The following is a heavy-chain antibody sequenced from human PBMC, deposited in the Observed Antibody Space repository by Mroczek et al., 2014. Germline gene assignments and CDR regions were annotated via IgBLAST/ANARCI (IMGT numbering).Heavy chain of an antibody. CDR1: GFTFSSYA. CDR3: AKTNTPLRWPDEDAFDI. V-gene: IGHV3-23*04. CDR2: ISGSGGST. J-gene: IGHJ3*02. Sequence: EVQLVETGGGLVQPGGSLRLSCAASGFTFSSYAMSWVRQAPGKGLEWVSAISGSGGSTYYADSVKGRFTISRDNSKNTLYLQMNSLRAEDTAVYYCAKTNTPLRWPDEDAFDIWGQGTMVTVSS. D-gene: IGHD4-23*01.